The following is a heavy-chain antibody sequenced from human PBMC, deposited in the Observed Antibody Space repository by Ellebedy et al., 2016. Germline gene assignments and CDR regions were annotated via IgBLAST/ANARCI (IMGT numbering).Heavy chain of an antibody. CDR2: IYTNGAT. J-gene: IGHJ4*02. V-gene: IGHV3-53*01. CDR3: ATTGGAGVALVRGGLDY. CDR1: GVTVSNSY. Sequence: GESLKISCAASGVTVSNSYINWVRQAPGKGLEWVSVIYTNGATYYADSVKGRFTISRDNSKNTLFLQMHSLRVEDTAVYYCATTGGAGVALVRGGLDYWGQGNLVIVSS. D-gene: IGHD3-10*01.